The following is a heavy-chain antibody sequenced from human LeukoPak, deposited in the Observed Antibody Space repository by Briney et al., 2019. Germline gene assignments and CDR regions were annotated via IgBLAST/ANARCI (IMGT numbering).Heavy chain of an antibody. D-gene: IGHD1-26*01. Sequence: GGSLRLSCAASGFTFSSYAMHWVRQAPGKGLEWVAVISYDGSNKYYADSVKGRFTISRDNSKNTLYLQMNSLRAEDTAVYYCAKCHSGNYYYGMDVWGQGTTVTVSS. CDR3: AKCHSGNYYYGMDV. J-gene: IGHJ6*02. V-gene: IGHV3-30-3*02. CDR2: ISYDGSNK. CDR1: GFTFSSYA.